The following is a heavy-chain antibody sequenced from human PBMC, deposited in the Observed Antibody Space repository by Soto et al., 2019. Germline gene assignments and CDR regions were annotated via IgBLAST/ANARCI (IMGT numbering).Heavy chain of an antibody. V-gene: IGHV3-30*03. D-gene: IGHD6-13*01. Sequence: QVQLVESGGGVVQPGRSLRLSCAASGFTFGSYGMHWVRQAPDKGLEWVAVISYDGSNKYYPDSVKGRFTISRDNSKNTLYLQMNSLRAEDTAVYYCAVPPYSSSWYGYFQHWGQGTLVTASS. CDR1: GFTFGSYG. CDR3: AVPPYSSSWYGYFQH. J-gene: IGHJ1*01. CDR2: ISYDGSNK.